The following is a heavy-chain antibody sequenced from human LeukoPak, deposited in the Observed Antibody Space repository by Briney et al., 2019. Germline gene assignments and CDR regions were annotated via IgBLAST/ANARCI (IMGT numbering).Heavy chain of an antibody. D-gene: IGHD2-2*01. CDR2: IRNDGSMK. J-gene: IGHJ5*02. Sequence: AGGSLRLSCAASGFIFSSYGMHWVRQTPAKGLEWVAFIRNDGSMKYYADSVKGRFTISRDNSKNTLYLQMNNLRTEDMAVYYCTKSDIIVVSDAKGNWFDPWGQGSLVTVSS. V-gene: IGHV3-30*02. CDR1: GFIFSSYG. CDR3: TKSDIIVVSDAKGNWFDP.